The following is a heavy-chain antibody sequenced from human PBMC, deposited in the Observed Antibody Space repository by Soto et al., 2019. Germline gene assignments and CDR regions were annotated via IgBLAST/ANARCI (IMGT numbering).Heavy chain of an antibody. V-gene: IGHV3-23*01. J-gene: IGHJ4*02. Sequence: PVGSQALPYTAYKLTCRNYCRRLVREAPGKGLEWVSLISATGGGTYYADSVKGRFTISRDNSHNTLYLQVHSLTAEETAVYYCAKDRRAGGNSAFYFDFWGQGVQVTVSS. D-gene: IGHD3-16*01. CDR1: KLTCRNYC. CDR3: AKDRRAGGNSAFYFDF. CDR2: ISATGGGT.